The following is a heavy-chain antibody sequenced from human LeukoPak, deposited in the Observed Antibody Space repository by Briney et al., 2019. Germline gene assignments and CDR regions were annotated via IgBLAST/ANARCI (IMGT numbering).Heavy chain of an antibody. CDR2: INHSGST. V-gene: IGHV4-34*01. CDR1: GGSFSGYY. D-gene: IGHD2-8*01. J-gene: IGHJ6*02. CDR3: ARAGLDIVLMDV. Sequence: PSETLSLTCAVYGGSFSGYYWSWIRQPPGKGLEWIGEINHSGSTNYNPSLKSRVTISVDTSKNQFSLKLSSVTAADTAVYYCARAGLDIVLMDVWGQGTTVTV.